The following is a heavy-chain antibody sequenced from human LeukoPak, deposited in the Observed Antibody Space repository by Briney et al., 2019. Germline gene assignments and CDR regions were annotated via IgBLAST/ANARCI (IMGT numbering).Heavy chain of an antibody. J-gene: IGHJ3*02. D-gene: IGHD2-2*02. CDR2: IYAGGDT. CDR3: ARYTLRAVDI. Sequence: GGSLRLSSAASGLTVSSNYMTWVRQAPGKGLEWVSNIYAGGDTHYADSVRGRFTISRDNSNNTLYLQMNSLRAEDTAVYYCARYTLRAVDIWGQGTMVTVSS. CDR1: GLTVSSNY. V-gene: IGHV3-53*01.